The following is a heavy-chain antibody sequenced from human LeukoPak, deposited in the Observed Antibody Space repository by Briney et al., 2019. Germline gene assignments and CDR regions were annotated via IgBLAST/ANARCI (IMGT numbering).Heavy chain of an antibody. J-gene: IGHJ5*02. Sequence: NPSETLSLTCTVSGGSISSYYWSWIRQPAGKGLEWIGRIYTSGSTNYNPSLKSRVTMSVDTSKNQFSLKLSSVTAADTAVYYCARESRRRYCSSTSCFSYWFDPWGQGTLVTVSS. CDR1: GGSISSYY. CDR2: IYTSGST. V-gene: IGHV4-4*07. D-gene: IGHD2-2*01. CDR3: ARESRRRYCSSTSCFSYWFDP.